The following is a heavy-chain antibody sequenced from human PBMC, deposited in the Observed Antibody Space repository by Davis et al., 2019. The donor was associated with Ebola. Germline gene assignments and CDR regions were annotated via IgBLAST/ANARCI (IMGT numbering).Heavy chain of an antibody. CDR1: GFTVSSNY. CDR3: ARDQIGRYDILSPPDY. Sequence: GESLKISCAASGFTVSSNYMSWVRQAPGKGLEWVSVIYSGGSTYYADSVKGRFTISRDNSKKTLYLQMNSLRAEDTAVYYCARDQIGRYDILSPPDYWGQGTLVTVSS. V-gene: IGHV3-53*05. D-gene: IGHD3-9*01. J-gene: IGHJ4*02. CDR2: IYSGGST.